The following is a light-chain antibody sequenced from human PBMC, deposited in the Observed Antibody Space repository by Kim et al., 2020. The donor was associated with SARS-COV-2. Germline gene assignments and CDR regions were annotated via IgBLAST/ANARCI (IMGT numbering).Light chain of an antibody. CDR2: GKD. V-gene: IGLV3-19*01. J-gene: IGLJ2*01. CDR1: NLRNYF. CDR3: NSRDSSDNPVV. Sequence: AVGHTVSITCKGDNLRNYFASWYQRQPGQAPVLVIYGKDNRPSGVPDRFSGSSSGDSAALTITGAQAEDDADYYCNSRDSSDNPVVFGGGTQLTVL.